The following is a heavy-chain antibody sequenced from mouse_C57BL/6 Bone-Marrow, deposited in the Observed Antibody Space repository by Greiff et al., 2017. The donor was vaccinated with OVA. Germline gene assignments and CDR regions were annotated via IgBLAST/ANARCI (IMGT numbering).Heavy chain of an antibody. J-gene: IGHJ2*01. CDR2: IHPNSGST. Sequence: VQLQQPGAELVKPGASVKLSCKASGYTFTSYWMHWVKQRPGQGLEWIGMIHPNSGSTNYNEKFKSKATLTVDKSSSTAYVQLSSLTSEDSAVYYCASTVVAKGDDWGKGTTLTVSS. D-gene: IGHD1-1*01. CDR1: GYTFTSYW. CDR3: ASTVVAKGDD. V-gene: IGHV1-64*01.